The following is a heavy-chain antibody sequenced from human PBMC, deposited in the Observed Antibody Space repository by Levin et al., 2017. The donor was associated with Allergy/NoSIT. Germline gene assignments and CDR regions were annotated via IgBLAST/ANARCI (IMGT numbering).Heavy chain of an antibody. CDR3: ARVRAAAAAGTPIGY. CDR1: GFTFSSYA. D-gene: IGHD6-13*01. V-gene: IGHV3-30-3*01. J-gene: IGHJ4*02. CDR2: ISYDGSNK. Sequence: GGSLRLSCAASGFTFSSYAMHWVRQAPGKGLEWVAVISYDGSNKYYADSVKGRFTISRDNSKNTLYLQMNSLRAEDTAVYYCARVRAAAAAGTPIGYWGQGTLVTVSS.